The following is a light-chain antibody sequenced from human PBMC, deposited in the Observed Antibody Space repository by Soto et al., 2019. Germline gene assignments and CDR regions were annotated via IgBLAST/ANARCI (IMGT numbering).Light chain of an antibody. CDR1: SSDIGSYNY. CDR2: EVS. Sequence: QAVVTQPASVSASPGQSITISCTGTSSDIGSYNYVSWYRNHPGKAPQLMIYEVSHRPSGISHRFSGSKSGNTASLTISGLQAEDEGYDYCTSYTGSRSLVVFGGGTKLTVL. CDR3: TSYTGSRSLVV. V-gene: IGLV2-14*01. J-gene: IGLJ2*01.